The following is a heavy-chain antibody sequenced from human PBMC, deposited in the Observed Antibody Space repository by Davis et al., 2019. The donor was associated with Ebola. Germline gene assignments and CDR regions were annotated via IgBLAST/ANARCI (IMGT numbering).Heavy chain of an antibody. Sequence: GESLKISCAASGFTFSSYAMSWVRQAPGKGLEWVSVIYSGGSTYYADSVKGRFTISRDNSKNTLYLQMNSLRAEDTAVYYCAKDWIFGVVSTYYFDYWGQGTLVTVSS. V-gene: IGHV3-23*03. CDR1: GFTFSSYA. CDR2: IYSGGST. D-gene: IGHD3-3*01. J-gene: IGHJ4*02. CDR3: AKDWIFGVVSTYYFDY.